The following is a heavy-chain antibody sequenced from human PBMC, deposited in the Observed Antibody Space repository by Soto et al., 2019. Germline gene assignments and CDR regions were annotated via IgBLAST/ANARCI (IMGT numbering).Heavy chain of an antibody. V-gene: IGHV3-21*01. CDR2: ISSSSIYI. D-gene: IGHD2-21*01. CDR1: GFTFSSYS. CDR3: ATHGHIVVVSVYI. Sequence: ESGGGLVKPGGSLSLSCAASGFTFSSYSMNWVRQAPGKVLEWVSSISSSSIYIYHADSVKGRFTISRDNAKNSLYLQKNSLRARGTDVDYFATHGHIVVVSVYIWGQGTMVTVS. J-gene: IGHJ3*02.